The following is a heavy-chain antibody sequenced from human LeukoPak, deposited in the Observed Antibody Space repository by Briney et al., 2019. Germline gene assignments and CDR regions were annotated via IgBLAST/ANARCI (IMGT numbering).Heavy chain of an antibody. V-gene: IGHV1-69*05. CDR2: IIPIFGTA. J-gene: IGHJ4*02. Sequence: GASVKVSCKASGGTFSSYAISWVRQAPGQGLEWMGGIIPIFGTANYAQKFQGRVTITRDTSASTAYMELSSLRSEDTAVYYCARDHGSGSSQLLTYYFDYWGQGTLVTVSS. CDR3: ARDHGSGSSQLLTYYFDY. D-gene: IGHD3-10*01. CDR1: GGTFSSYA.